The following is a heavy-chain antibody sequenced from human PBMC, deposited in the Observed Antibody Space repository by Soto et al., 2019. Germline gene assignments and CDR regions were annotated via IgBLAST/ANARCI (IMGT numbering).Heavy chain of an antibody. CDR2: IWYDGSKK. CDR3: ARDDRMYSISSGGFDY. Sequence: QVQLVESGGGVVQPGRSLKVSCAASGFSFSSYGLHWVRQAPGKGLEWVAVIWYDGSKKYFADSVKGRFAISRDNSKNTVYLEMSSLRVEDTAVYYCARDDRMYSISSGGFDYWGQGTLLTVSS. CDR1: GFSFSSYG. J-gene: IGHJ4*02. V-gene: IGHV3-33*01. D-gene: IGHD6-6*01.